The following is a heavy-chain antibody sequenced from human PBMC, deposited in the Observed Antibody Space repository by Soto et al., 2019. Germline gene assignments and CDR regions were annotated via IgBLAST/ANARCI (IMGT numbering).Heavy chain of an antibody. D-gene: IGHD3-10*01. CDR2: IYYSGTT. V-gene: IGHV4-59*08. Sequence: PSETLSLTCTVSGASIRSTYWSWIRQSPGKGLEWIGYIYYSGTTNYNPSLKNRVTISVDTSKSQLSLNLTSVTAADTAMYFCARRERYYGSPGWFDPWGPGTLVTVSS. J-gene: IGHJ5*02. CDR3: ARRERYYGSPGWFDP. CDR1: GASIRSTY.